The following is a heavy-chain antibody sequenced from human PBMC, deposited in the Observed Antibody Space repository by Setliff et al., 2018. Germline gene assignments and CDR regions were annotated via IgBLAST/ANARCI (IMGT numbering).Heavy chain of an antibody. V-gene: IGHV4-34*01. CDR3: ASRPTPGIAVAGTEY. CDR2: INHSGST. J-gene: IGHJ4*02. D-gene: IGHD6-19*01. Sequence: SETLSLTCAVYGGSFSGYYWSWIRQPPGKGLEWIGEINHSGSTNYNPSLKSRVTISVDTSKNQFSLKLSSVTAADTALYYCASRPTPGIAVAGTEYWGQGTLVTVSS. CDR1: GGSFSGYY.